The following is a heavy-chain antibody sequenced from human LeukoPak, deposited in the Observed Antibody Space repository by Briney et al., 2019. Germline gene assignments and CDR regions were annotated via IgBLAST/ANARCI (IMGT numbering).Heavy chain of an antibody. Sequence: PGGSLRLSCAASGFTFSSYGMHWVRQAPGKGLEWVAVISYDGSNKYYADSVKGRFTISRDNSKNTLNLQMNSLRAEDTAVYYCAKARGYSYSDYWGQGTLVTVSS. D-gene: IGHD5-18*01. V-gene: IGHV3-30*18. CDR2: ISYDGSNK. CDR1: GFTFSSYG. J-gene: IGHJ4*02. CDR3: AKARGYSYSDY.